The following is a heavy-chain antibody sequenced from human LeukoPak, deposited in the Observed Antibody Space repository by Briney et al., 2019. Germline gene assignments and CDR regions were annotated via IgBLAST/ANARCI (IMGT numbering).Heavy chain of an antibody. CDR1: GYTLTGYY. CDR3: ARAPVLRYFDWLFSRAADV. V-gene: IGHV1-2*02. Sequence: ASVKVSCKASGYTLTGYYMHWVRQAPGQGLEWMGWINPNSGGTNYAQKFQGRVTMTRDTSISTAYMELSRLRSDDTAVYYCARAPVLRYFDWLFSRAADVWGQGTTVTVSS. J-gene: IGHJ6*02. CDR2: INPNSGGT. D-gene: IGHD3-9*01.